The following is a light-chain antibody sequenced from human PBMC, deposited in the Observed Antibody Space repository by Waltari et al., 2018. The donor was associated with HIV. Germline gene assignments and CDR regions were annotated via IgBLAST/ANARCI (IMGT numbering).Light chain of an antibody. V-gene: IGLV3-21*02. J-gene: IGLJ1*01. CDR1: NIGSKS. Sequence: SYDLTQPPSVSVAPGQTARITCGGNNIGSKSVHWYQLRPGQAPVLVVYDERDRPPGIPERFSGSNSGDTATLTVGWAEAGDEADYYCQVWDSNSAFFGSGTKVTVL. CDR3: QVWDSNSAF. CDR2: DER.